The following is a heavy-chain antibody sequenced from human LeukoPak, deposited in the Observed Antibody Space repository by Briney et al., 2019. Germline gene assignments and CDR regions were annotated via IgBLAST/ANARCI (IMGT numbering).Heavy chain of an antibody. Sequence: PSETLSLTCTVSGGSLSSYYWSWIRQPPGKGLEWIGYVYYSGSTNYNPSLKSRVTISVDTSKNQFSLKLSSVTAADTAVYYCARGPPSYDFWSGSRFDYWGQGTLVTVSS. D-gene: IGHD3-3*01. J-gene: IGHJ4*02. CDR3: ARGPPSYDFWSGSRFDY. CDR1: GGSLSSYY. CDR2: VYYSGST. V-gene: IGHV4-59*01.